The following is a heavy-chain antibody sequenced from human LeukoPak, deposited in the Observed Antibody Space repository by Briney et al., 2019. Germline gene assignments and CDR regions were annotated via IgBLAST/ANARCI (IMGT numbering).Heavy chain of an antibody. D-gene: IGHD6-19*01. Sequence: SVKVSCKASGGTFSSYAISWVRQAPGQGLEWMGGIIPIFGTANYAQKFQGRVTITADKSTSTAYMELSSLRSEDTAVYYCARDLREQWLVKLNWFDPWGQGTLVTVSS. V-gene: IGHV1-69*06. J-gene: IGHJ5*02. CDR2: IIPIFGTA. CDR1: GGTFSSYA. CDR3: ARDLREQWLVKLNWFDP.